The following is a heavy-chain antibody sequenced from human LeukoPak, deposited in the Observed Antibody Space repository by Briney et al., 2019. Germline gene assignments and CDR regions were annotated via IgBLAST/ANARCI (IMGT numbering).Heavy chain of an antibody. V-gene: IGHV5-51*01. Sequence: GESLKISCKASGYIFTTYWIGWVRQLRGKGLESVGIIYPGDSDTRYSPSFHGQVTISAATSITTAYLQWNTLKASDTAMYYCAGTVTADAFDIWGQGTMVTASS. CDR2: IYPGDSDT. CDR1: GYIFTTYW. D-gene: IGHD4-17*01. J-gene: IGHJ3*02. CDR3: AGTVTADAFDI.